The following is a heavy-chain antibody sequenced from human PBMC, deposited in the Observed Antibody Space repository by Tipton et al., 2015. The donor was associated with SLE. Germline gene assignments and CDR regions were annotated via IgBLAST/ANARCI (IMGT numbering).Heavy chain of an antibody. Sequence: TLSLTCTVSGGSISSSSYYWGWIRQPPGKGLEWIGSIYHSGSTYYNPPLKSRATISVDTSKNQFSLKLSSVTAADTAVYYCARQLDGVDYWGQGTLVTVSS. CDR1: GGSISSSSYY. J-gene: IGHJ4*02. CDR3: ARQLDGVDY. CDR2: IYHSGST. V-gene: IGHV4-39*01. D-gene: IGHD1-1*01.